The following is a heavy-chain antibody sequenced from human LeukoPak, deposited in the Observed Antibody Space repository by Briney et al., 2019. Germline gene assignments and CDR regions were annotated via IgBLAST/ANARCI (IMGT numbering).Heavy chain of an antibody. D-gene: IGHD4-17*01. CDR3: ARAALRWPRDY. Sequence: PSQTLSLTCAVSGGSISSGGYSWSWIRQPPGKGLEWIGYIYHSGSTYYNPSLKSRVTISVDRSKNQFSLKLSSVTAADTAVYYCARAALRWPRDYWGQGTLVTVSS. CDR2: IYHSGST. J-gene: IGHJ4*02. V-gene: IGHV4-30-2*01. CDR1: GGSISSGGYS.